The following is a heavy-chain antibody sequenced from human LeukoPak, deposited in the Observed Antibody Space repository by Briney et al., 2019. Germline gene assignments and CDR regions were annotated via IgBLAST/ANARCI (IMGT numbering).Heavy chain of an antibody. Sequence: PGGSLRLSCAASGFTFSSYSMNWVRQAPGKGLEWVSSISSSSSYIYYADSVKGRFTISRDNAKNSLYLQMNSLRAEDTAVYYCARLGIVVVPAAPSNNWFDPWVQGTLVTVSS. CDR2: ISSSSSYI. V-gene: IGHV3-21*01. CDR1: GFTFSSYS. J-gene: IGHJ5*02. D-gene: IGHD2-2*03. CDR3: ARLGIVVVPAAPSNNWFDP.